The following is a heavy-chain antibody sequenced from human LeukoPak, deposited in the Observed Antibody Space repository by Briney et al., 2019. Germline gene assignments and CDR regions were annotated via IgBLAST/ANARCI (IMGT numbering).Heavy chain of an antibody. V-gene: IGHV3-48*02. CDR2: ISSSGSTI. CDR1: GFTFSADS. D-gene: IGHD4-17*01. CDR3: ARDRDGDLDY. Sequence: PGGSLRLSCVGPGFTFSADSMNWVRQAPDKGLEWISYISSSGSTIYYADSVKGRFTISRDSAKNSMYLQMNSLRDEGTAVYYCARDRDGDLDYWGQGTLVTVSS. J-gene: IGHJ4*02.